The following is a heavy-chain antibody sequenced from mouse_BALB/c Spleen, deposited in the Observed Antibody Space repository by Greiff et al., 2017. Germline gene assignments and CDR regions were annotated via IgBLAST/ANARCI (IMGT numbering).Heavy chain of an antibody. D-gene: IGHD1-1*01. CDR3: VRERDTTVVGNYYAMDY. CDR1: GFSLTSYD. Sequence: VKLMESGPGLVAPSQSLSITCTVSGFSLTSYDISWIRQPPGKGLEWLGVIWTGGGTNYNSAFMSRLSISKDNSKSQVFLKMNSLQTDDTAIYYCVRERDTTVVGNYYAMDYWGQGTSVTVSS. V-gene: IGHV2-9-2*01. J-gene: IGHJ4*01. CDR2: IWTGGGT.